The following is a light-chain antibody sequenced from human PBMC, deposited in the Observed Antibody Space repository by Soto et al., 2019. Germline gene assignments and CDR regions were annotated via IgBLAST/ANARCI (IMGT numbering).Light chain of an antibody. CDR3: SSYTSSSTLLYV. CDR1: SSDVGGYNY. J-gene: IGLJ1*01. CDR2: DVS. Sequence: QSALTQPASVSGSPGQSITISCTGTSSDVGGYNYVSWYQQHPRKAPKLMIYDVSNRPSGVSNRFSGSKSGNTASLTISGLQAEDEADYYCSSYTSSSTLLYVFGPGTKLTVL. V-gene: IGLV2-14*01.